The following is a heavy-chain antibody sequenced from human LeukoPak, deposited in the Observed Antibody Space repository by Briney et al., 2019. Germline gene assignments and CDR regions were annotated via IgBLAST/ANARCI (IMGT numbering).Heavy chain of an antibody. V-gene: IGHV4-4*02. CDR1: GGSISSSNW. CDR2: IYHSGST. Sequence: SGTLSLTCAVSGGSISSSNWWSWVRQPPGKGLEWIGEIYHSGSTNYNPSLKSRVTISVDESKNQFSLKLSSVTAADTAVYYCAREGCSSTSCYYDYWGQGTLVTVSS. J-gene: IGHJ4*02. D-gene: IGHD2-2*01. CDR3: AREGCSSTSCYYDY.